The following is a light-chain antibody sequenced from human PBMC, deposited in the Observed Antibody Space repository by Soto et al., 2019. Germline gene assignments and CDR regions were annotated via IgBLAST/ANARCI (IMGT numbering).Light chain of an antibody. CDR3: MQNIQLPLT. V-gene: IGKV2D-29*01. CDR2: EVT. J-gene: IGKJ4*01. Sequence: EIVLTQTPLSLSVTPGQPASISCKSSQSLLYSDGKTYMYWYLQKPGQPPQLLIYEVTNRFSGVPDWFSGSGSGTAFTLTISRVEAEDVGVYYCMQNIQLPLTFGGGTKVEIK. CDR1: QSLLYSDGKTY.